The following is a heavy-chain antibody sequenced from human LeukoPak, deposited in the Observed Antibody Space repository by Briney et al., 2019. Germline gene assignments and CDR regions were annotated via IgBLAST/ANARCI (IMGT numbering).Heavy chain of an antibody. Sequence: SETLSLTCAVYGGSFSGYYWSWIRQPPGKGLEWIGEINHSGSTDYNPSLKSRVTISVDTSKNQFSLKVNSVTAADTAVYYCARARYSRAWYASDIWGQGTVVTVSA. D-gene: IGHD6-19*01. J-gene: IGHJ3*02. CDR1: GGSFSGYY. CDR2: INHSGST. V-gene: IGHV4-34*01. CDR3: ARARYSRAWYASDI.